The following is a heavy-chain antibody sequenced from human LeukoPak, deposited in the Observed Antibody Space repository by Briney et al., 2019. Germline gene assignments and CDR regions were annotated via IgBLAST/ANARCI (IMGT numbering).Heavy chain of an antibody. D-gene: IGHD2-21*01. CDR1: GFSVSSVYY. J-gene: IGHJ5*02. CDR3: ARLLGSHINYFDP. Sequence: ASETLSLTCTVSGFSVSSVYYWGWIRQPPGKGLEWIGSIYRSGSTYYNPSLKSRVTISVDTSKNQFSLKLSSVTAADTAVYYCARLLGSHINYFDPWGQGTLVTVSS. CDR2: IYRSGST. V-gene: IGHV4-38-2*02.